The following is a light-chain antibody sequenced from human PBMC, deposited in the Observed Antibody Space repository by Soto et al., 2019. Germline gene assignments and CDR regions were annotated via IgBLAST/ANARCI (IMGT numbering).Light chain of an antibody. V-gene: IGKV3-11*01. CDR3: HQRSNWPLT. J-gene: IGKJ4*01. Sequence: TQSPATLSLAQWERATLSWRASQSVSSSLAWYQQKPGQAPRLLLYDASNRATGIPARFSGSGSGTDFTLTISSLEPEDFAVYYCHQRSNWPLTFGGGTKVDIK. CDR2: DAS. CDR1: QSVSSS.